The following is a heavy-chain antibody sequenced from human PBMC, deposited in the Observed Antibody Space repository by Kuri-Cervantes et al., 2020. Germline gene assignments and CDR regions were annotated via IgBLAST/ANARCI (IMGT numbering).Heavy chain of an antibody. J-gene: IGHJ3*02. Sequence: GESLKISCAASGFTFSSYAMSWVRQAPGKGLEWVSAISGSGGSTYYADSVKGRFTISRDNSKNTLYLQMNSLRAEDTAVYYCAGNSGSGAFDIWGQGTMVTVSS. CDR3: AGNSGSGAFDI. V-gene: IGHV3-23*01. CDR1: GFTFSSYA. CDR2: ISGSGGST. D-gene: IGHD1-26*01.